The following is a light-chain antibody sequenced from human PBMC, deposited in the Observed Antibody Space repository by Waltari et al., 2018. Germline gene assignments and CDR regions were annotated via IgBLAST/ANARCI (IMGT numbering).Light chain of an antibody. Sequence: DIQMTQSPSSVSASVGDRVTITGRASQGISGLLVWYQEGPGKARKLLIYASSSLQSGVPSRFSGSGSGTDFTLTISSLQPEDFATYYCQQANSFPITFGQGTKVEIK. CDR2: ASS. CDR3: QQANSFPIT. CDR1: QGISGL. J-gene: IGKJ1*01. V-gene: IGKV1-12*01.